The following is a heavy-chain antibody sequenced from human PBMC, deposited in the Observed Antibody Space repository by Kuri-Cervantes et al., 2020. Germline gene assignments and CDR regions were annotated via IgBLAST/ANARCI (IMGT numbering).Heavy chain of an antibody. Sequence: GESLKISCAASGFTFSSYGMHWVRQAPGKGLEWVAVIWYDGSNKYYADSVKGRFTISRDNSKNTLYLQMNSLRAEDTAVYYCARGKWGYCSSTSCSPYYYYGMDVWGQGTTVTVSS. V-gene: IGHV3-33*01. CDR2: IWYDGSNK. CDR1: GFTFSSYG. D-gene: IGHD2-2*01. CDR3: ARGKWGYCSSTSCSPYYYYGMDV. J-gene: IGHJ6*02.